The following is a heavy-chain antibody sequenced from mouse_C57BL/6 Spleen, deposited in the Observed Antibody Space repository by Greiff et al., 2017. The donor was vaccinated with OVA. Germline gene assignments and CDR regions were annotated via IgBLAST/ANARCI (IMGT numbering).Heavy chain of an antibody. CDR1: GYTFTDYE. D-gene: IGHD4-1*01. Sequence: ESGAELVRPGASVTLSCKASGYTFTDYEMHWVKQTPVHGLEWIGAIDPETGGTAYNQKFKGKAILTADKSSSTAYMELRSLTSEDSAVYYCTRELTGGYCDYWGQGTTLTVSS. V-gene: IGHV1-15*01. J-gene: IGHJ2*01. CDR2: IDPETGGT. CDR3: TRELTGGYCDY.